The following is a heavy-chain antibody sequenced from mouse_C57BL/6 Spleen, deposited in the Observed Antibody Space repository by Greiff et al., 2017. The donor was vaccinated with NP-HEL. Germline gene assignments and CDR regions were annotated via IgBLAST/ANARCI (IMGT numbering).Heavy chain of an antibody. CDR3: ARYHGYYIDY. J-gene: IGHJ2*01. D-gene: IGHD2-3*01. Sequence: VQLQQSGAELVRPGASVKLSCKASGYTFTDYYINWVKQRPGQGLEWIARIYPGSGNTYYNEKFKGKATLTAEKSSSTAYMQLSSLTSEDSAVYFCARYHGYYIDYWGQGTTLTVSS. CDR2: IYPGSGNT. V-gene: IGHV1-76*01. CDR1: GYTFTDYY.